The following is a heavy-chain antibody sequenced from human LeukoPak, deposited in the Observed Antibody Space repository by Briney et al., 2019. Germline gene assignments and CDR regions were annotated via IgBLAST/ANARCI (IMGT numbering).Heavy chain of an antibody. CDR3: ARGQARHNWFDP. CDR2: INHSGST. CDR1: GGSFSGYY. V-gene: IGHV4-34*01. Sequence: PSETLSLTCAVYGGSFSGYYWSWIRQPPGKGLEWIGEINHSGSTDYNPSLKSRVTISVDTSKNQFSLKLSSVTAADTAAYYCARGQARHNWFDPWGQGTLVTVSS. J-gene: IGHJ5*02.